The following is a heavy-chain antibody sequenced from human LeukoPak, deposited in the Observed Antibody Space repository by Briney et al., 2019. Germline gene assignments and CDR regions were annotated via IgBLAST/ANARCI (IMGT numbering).Heavy chain of an antibody. CDR3: ARGRDDILTGYYNDY. CDR1: GFTFDDYG. V-gene: IGHV3-20*04. CDR2: INWNGGST. J-gene: IGHJ4*02. D-gene: IGHD3-9*01. Sequence: AGGSLRLSCAASGFTFDDYGMSWVRQAPGKGLEWVSGINWNGGSTGYADSVKGRFTISRDNAKNSLYLQMNSLRAEDTALYYCARGRDDILTGYYNDYWGQGTLVTVSS.